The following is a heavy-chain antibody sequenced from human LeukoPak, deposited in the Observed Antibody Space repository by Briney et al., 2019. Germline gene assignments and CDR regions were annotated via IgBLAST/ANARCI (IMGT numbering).Heavy chain of an antibody. J-gene: IGHJ4*02. CDR2: IRNDESEI. Sequence: GGSLRLSXAASGFIFRNYGMHWVRQAPGKGLEWVAFIRNDESEIFYADSVKGRFTISRDNSKNTIYLQMSSLRDEDTAVYYCVKDTGRGDFWGQGTQVTVSS. V-gene: IGHV3-30*02. CDR1: GFIFRNYG. CDR3: VKDTGRGDF. D-gene: IGHD1-14*01.